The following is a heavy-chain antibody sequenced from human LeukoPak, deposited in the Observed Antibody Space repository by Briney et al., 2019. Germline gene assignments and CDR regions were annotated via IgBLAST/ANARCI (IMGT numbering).Heavy chain of an antibody. V-gene: IGHV3-30*18. J-gene: IGHJ1*01. Sequence: GRSLRLSCAASGFTFSSYGMHWVRRAPGKGLEWVAVISYDGSNKYYADSVKGRFTISRDNSKNTLYLQMNSLRAEDTAVYYSAKDWSLGDYGPVYFQHWGQGTLVTVSS. D-gene: IGHD4-17*01. CDR3: AKDWSLGDYGPVYFQH. CDR2: ISYDGSNK. CDR1: GFTFSSYG.